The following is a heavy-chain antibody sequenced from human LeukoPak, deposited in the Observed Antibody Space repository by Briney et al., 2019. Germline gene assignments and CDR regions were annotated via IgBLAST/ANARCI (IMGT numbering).Heavy chain of an antibody. Sequence: SETLSLTCAVYGGSFSGYYWSWLRQPPGKGLEWVGEINHSGSTSYNPSLKRRVTISVDTSKTQFSLKLSSVTAADTAVYYCARRTPDSSGWYEDYWGQGTLVTVSS. D-gene: IGHD6-19*01. J-gene: IGHJ4*02. CDR1: GGSFSGYY. CDR2: INHSGST. V-gene: IGHV4-34*01. CDR3: ARRTPDSSGWYEDY.